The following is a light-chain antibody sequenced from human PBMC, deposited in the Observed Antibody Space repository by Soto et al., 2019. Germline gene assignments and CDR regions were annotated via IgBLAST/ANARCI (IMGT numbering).Light chain of an antibody. Sequence: EIVMTQSPATLSVSPGERATLSCRASQGIGDTLAWYQQKPGQTPRLLIYDTSTRATGVPARFSGSRSGAEFTLTINCLQSEDFGVYYCQRYNNWPLTFGGGTKVEVK. J-gene: IGKJ4*01. CDR2: DTS. CDR1: QGIGDT. V-gene: IGKV3-15*01. CDR3: QRYNNWPLT.